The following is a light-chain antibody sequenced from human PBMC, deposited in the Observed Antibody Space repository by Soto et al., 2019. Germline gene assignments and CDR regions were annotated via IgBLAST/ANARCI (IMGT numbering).Light chain of an antibody. V-gene: IGKV1-39*01. Sequence: DIQMTQSPSSLSASVGDRVTITCRASQSISSYLNWYHQKPGKAPKLLIYAASSLQSGVPSRFSGSGSGTDFTLTITSLEPEDFAVYFCHQRYNWPRVTFGQGTRLEI. J-gene: IGKJ5*01. CDR2: AAS. CDR1: QSISSY. CDR3: HQRYNWPRVT.